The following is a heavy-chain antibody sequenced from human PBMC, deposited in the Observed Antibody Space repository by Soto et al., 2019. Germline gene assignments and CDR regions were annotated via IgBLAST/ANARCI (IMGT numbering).Heavy chain of an antibody. CDR2: FNPTGDTA. D-gene: IGHD5-18*01. J-gene: IGHJ6*02. V-gene: IGHV1-46*01. CDR3: ARGGRIVDTGIGYYYYHAMDV. CDR1: GYTFTSYY. Sequence: GASVKVSCKASGYTFTSYYIHWVRQAPGQGLEWMGIFNPTGDTASYAQKLQGRVTMTRDTSTGTAYMELGSLRSEDTAVYYCARGGRIVDTGIGYYYYHAMDVWGQGTTDTVSS.